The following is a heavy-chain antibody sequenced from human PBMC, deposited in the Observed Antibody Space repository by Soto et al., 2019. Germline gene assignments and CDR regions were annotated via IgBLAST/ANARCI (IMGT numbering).Heavy chain of an antibody. V-gene: IGHV1-18*01. J-gene: IGHJ4*02. Sequence: QVHLVQSGAEVKKPGASVKVSCKCSGYTFTSYRITWVRQAPGQGLEWMGWISAHKGNTDYAQKLQVRVTVTRNLSTSTTYMELRCLRSVDTAVYYCARGRYGDYWGQGALVTVSS. CDR1: GYTFTSYR. D-gene: IGHD1-1*01. CDR3: ARGRYGDY. CDR2: ISAHKGNT.